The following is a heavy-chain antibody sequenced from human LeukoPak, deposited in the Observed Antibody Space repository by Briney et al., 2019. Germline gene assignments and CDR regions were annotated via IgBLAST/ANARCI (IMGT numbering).Heavy chain of an antibody. D-gene: IGHD1-26*01. CDR2: VSSGGSVM. Sequence: PGGSLRLSCTAPGFTFSAYSMQWVRQAPGKGLEYISYVSSGGSVMYYADSVKGRFTISRDNAKKSVYLQMNSLRDEDTAIYYCVRAPDGGYDYWGQGALVTVSS. CDR1: GFTFSAYS. V-gene: IGHV3-48*02. J-gene: IGHJ4*02. CDR3: VRAPDGGYDY.